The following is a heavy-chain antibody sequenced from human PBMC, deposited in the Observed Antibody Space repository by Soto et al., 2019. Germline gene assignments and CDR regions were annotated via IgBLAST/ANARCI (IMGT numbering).Heavy chain of an antibody. J-gene: IGHJ4*02. CDR1: GVPFSSYA. CDR3: AKADRSYFDY. Sequence: GGSLRLSCAASGVPFSSYAMSWVRQAPGKGLEWVSAISGSGGSTYYADSVKGRFTISRDNSKNTLYLQMNSLRAEDTAVYYCAKADRSYFDYWGQGTLVTVSS. CDR2: ISGSGGST. V-gene: IGHV3-23*01.